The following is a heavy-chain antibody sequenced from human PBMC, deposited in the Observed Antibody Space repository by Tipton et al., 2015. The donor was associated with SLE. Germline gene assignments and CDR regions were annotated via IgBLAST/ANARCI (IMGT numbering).Heavy chain of an antibody. Sequence: QLVQSGAEVKKPGASVKVSCKASGYTFTFYGITWVRQAPGQGLEWMGWISAYNGNTNYAQKLQGRVTLTTDTSTNTAYMELRSLRSDGTAVYYCARNDPQAASVPYFFDYWGQGTMVTVSS. V-gene: IGHV1-18*01. J-gene: IGHJ3*01. CDR1: GYTFTFYG. CDR2: ISAYNGNT. D-gene: IGHD3-9*01. CDR3: ARNDPQAASVPYFFDY.